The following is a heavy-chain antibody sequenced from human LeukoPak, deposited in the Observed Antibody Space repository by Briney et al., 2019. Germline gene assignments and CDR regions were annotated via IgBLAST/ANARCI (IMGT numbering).Heavy chain of an antibody. CDR3: ARSLTGLTVTSDAFDI. Sequence: GESLKISCKASGYTFTTFWIGWVRQMPGKGLEWMGIIYPRDSDTRYSPSFQGQVTISADKSISTAYLQWSSLKASDTAMYYCARSLTGLTVTSDAFDIWGQGTMVTVSS. D-gene: IGHD4-17*01. CDR2: IYPRDSDT. J-gene: IGHJ3*02. V-gene: IGHV5-51*01. CDR1: GYTFTTFW.